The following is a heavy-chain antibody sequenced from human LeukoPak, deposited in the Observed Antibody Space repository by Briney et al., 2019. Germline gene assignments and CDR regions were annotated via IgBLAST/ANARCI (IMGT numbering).Heavy chain of an antibody. CDR2: IYSGGST. J-gene: IGHJ6*02. CDR1: GFTFGDYA. V-gene: IGHV3-66*01. D-gene: IGHD7-27*01. CDR3: ARDLDTKTGDSYYYGMDV. Sequence: GGSLRLSCAASGFTFGDYAMNWVRQAPGKGLEWVSVIYSGGSTYYADSVKGRFTISRDNSKNTVYLQMNSLRAEDTAVYYCARDLDTKTGDSYYYGMDVWGQGTTVTVSS.